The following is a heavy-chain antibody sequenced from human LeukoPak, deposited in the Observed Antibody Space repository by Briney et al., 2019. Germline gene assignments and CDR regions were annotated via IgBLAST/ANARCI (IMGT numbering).Heavy chain of an antibody. CDR2: FNPNSGGT. V-gene: IGHV1-2*06. J-gene: IGHJ4*02. Sequence: ASVKVSCKASGYTFTGYYMHWVRQAPGQGLEWMGRFNPNSGGTRYAQKFQGRVTMTRDTSISTAYMELSRLRSDDTAVYYCAREYSSGWYGDYWGQGTLVIVSS. CDR1: GYTFTGYY. CDR3: AREYSSGWYGDY. D-gene: IGHD6-19*01.